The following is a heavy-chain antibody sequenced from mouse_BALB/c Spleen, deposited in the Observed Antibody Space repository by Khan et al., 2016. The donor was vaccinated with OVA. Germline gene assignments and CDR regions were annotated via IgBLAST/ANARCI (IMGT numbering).Heavy chain of an antibody. D-gene: IGHD6-1*01. V-gene: IGHV1-69*02. Sequence: VQLQQSGAELVRPGASVMLSCKASGYTFTNYWINWVKQRPGQGLEWIGNVYPSDGYTNYNQKFKGKATMTVDKSSSTAYIQLSSPTSEDSAVYYCTRRGQDFFDLWGQGTILTGSS. CDR3: TRRGQDFFDL. CDR1: GYTFTNYW. J-gene: IGHJ2*01. CDR2: VYPSDGYT.